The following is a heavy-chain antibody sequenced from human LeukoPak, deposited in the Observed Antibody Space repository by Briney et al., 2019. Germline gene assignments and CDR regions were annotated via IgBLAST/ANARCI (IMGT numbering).Heavy chain of an antibody. D-gene: IGHD6-13*01. J-gene: IGHJ4*02. CDR1: GFTFSNYG. Sequence: GGSLRLSCAASGFTFSNYGMHYVRQAPGKGLEWIAVISEDGRNKKFADSVKGRFPISRDNSHNTLSLQMNSLKPEDTGVYYCAKDRETTASGTFDYWGQGTLVTASS. CDR3: AKDRETTASGTFDY. V-gene: IGHV3-30*18. CDR2: ISEDGRNK.